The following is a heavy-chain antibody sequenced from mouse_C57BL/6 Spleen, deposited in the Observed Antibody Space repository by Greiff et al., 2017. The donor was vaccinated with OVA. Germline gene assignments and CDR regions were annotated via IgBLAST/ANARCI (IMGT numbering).Heavy chain of an antibody. V-gene: IGHV8-2*01. D-gene: IGHD2-5*01. CDR3: GREKESYDSNYDFDY. Sequence: QVTLKVSGPGILQPSQTLSLACTFSGFSLSTSGMGLSWLRQPPGKALVWLASIWNNDNYYNRSLKSRPTISKETSNYQVFLKLTSVDTADSATLYGAGREKESYDSNYDFDYWGQGTTLTVSS. CDR2: WNNDNY. CDR1: FSLSTSGMGL. J-gene: IGHJ2*01.